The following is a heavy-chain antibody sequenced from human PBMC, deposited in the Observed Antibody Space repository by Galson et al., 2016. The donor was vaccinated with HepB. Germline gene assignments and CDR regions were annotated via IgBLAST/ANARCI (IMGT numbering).Heavy chain of an antibody. CDR1: GVSISTSF. J-gene: IGHJ6*02. CDR3: ARVFITQVSGANSRVYYGMDF. CDR2: IYYRGGT. D-gene: IGHD4/OR15-4a*01. Sequence: SETLSLTCSVSGVSISTSFWNWIRQSPGKGLEWIGHIYYRGGTIYNPSLKSRLTISVDTSKNQFSLNLSSVTAADTAVYYCARVFITQVSGANSRVYYGMDFWGQGTTVTVSS. V-gene: IGHV4-59*12.